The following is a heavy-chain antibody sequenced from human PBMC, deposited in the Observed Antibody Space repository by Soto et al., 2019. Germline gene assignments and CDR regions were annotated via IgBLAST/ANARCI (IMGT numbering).Heavy chain of an antibody. CDR2: MSGSGDST. CDR3: ARRSSGWFFDY. D-gene: IGHD6-19*01. J-gene: IGHJ4*02. Sequence: EVQLLESGGGLVQPGGSLRLSCAASGFTFSSYAMSWVRQAPGKGLEWVSVMSGSGDSTYYADSVKGRFTISRDNSKSMLYLQMNSLRAEDTAVYYCARRSSGWFFDYWGQGTLVTVSS. CDR1: GFTFSSYA. V-gene: IGHV3-23*01.